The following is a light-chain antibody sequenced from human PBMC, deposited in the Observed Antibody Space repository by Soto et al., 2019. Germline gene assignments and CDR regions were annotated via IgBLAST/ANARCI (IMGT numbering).Light chain of an antibody. J-gene: IGKJ5*01. V-gene: IGKV3D-15*01. CDR1: QSVSGN. CDR3: QQYNNWLIT. Sequence: EIVMTQSPATLSVSPGERATLSCRASQSVSGNLAWYQQKPGQAPRLLIYGASTRATGIPARFSGSGSGTEFTLTISSLQSEDFAVYYCQQYNNWLITFGQGTRLENK. CDR2: GAS.